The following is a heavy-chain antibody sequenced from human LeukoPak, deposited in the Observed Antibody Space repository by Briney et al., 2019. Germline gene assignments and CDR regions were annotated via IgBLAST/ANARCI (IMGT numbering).Heavy chain of an antibody. CDR3: ARRRGPAYGDFDY. CDR2: ISYDGSNK. CDR1: GFTFSSYA. V-gene: IGHV3-30-3*01. Sequence: GGSLRLSCAASGFTFSSYAMHWVRQAPGKGLEWVAVISYDGSNKYYADSVKGRFTISRDKSKNMVYLQMNSLRVEDTAIYYCARRRGPAYGDFDYWGQGTLVTVSS. D-gene: IGHD4-17*01. J-gene: IGHJ4*02.